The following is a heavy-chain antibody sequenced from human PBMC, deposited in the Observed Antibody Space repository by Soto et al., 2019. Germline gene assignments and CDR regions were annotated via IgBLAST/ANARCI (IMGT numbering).Heavy chain of an antibody. CDR2: IDPSDFYT. Sequence: GESLKISCKVSGYDFTNYWISWVRQMPGKGLEWMGRIDPSDFYTTYNPSFQGHVTMSADKSITTAYLQWSGLKASDTAIYYCARLQYDILTGAHDHWGQGTPVTVSS. J-gene: IGHJ4*02. CDR3: ARLQYDILTGAHDH. V-gene: IGHV5-10-1*01. D-gene: IGHD3-9*01. CDR1: GYDFTNYW.